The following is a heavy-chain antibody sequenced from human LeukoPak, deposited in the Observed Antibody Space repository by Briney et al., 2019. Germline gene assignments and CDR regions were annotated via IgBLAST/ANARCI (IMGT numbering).Heavy chain of an antibody. J-gene: IGHJ5*02. Sequence: SVKVSCKASGYTFTSYGISWVRQAPGQGLEWMGGIIPIFGTANYAQKFQGRVTITADESTSTAYMELSSLRSEDTAVYYCARGGGYDSSGYPNWFDPWGQGTLVTVSS. V-gene: IGHV1-69*13. CDR2: IIPIFGTA. CDR1: GYTFTSYG. CDR3: ARGGGYDSSGYPNWFDP. D-gene: IGHD3-22*01.